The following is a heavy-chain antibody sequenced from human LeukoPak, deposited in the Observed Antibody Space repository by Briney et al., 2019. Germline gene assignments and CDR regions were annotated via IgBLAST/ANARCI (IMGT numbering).Heavy chain of an antibody. CDR2: IWYDGSNK. D-gene: IGHD5-18*01. V-gene: IGHV3-33*06. Sequence: PGGSLRLSCAASGFTLSSYGMHWVRQAPGKGLEWVAVIWYDGSNKYYADSVKGRFTISRDNSKNTLYLQMNSLRAEDTAVYYCAKGRIQLWLTIDYWGQGTLVTVSS. CDR3: AKGRIQLWLTIDY. J-gene: IGHJ4*02. CDR1: GFTLSSYG.